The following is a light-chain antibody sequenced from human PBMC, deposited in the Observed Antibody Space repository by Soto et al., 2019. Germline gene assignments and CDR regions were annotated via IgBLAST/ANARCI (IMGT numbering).Light chain of an antibody. V-gene: IGLV2-8*01. CDR2: EVS. CDR1: SSDVGGYNY. Sequence: QSVLTQPPSASGSPGQSVTISCTGTSSDVGGYNYVSWYQQHPGKAPKLMIYEVSKRPSGVPDRFSGSKSGNTASLTVSGLQAEDEADYYCSSYAGSNNFGVFGEGTKVSVL. CDR3: SSYAGSNNFGV. J-gene: IGLJ2*01.